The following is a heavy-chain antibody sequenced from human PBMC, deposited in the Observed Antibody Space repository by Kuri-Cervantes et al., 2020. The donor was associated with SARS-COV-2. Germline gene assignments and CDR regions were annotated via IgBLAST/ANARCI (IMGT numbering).Heavy chain of an antibody. CDR2: IKQDGSEK. Sequence: GGSLRLSCAASGFTFSSYWMSWVRQAPGKGLEWVANIKQDGSEKYYVDSVKGRFTISRDNAKNSLYLQMNSLRGDDTAVYYCARVAGEGPIYYYYMDVWGKGTTVTVSS. J-gene: IGHJ6*03. D-gene: IGHD2-21*01. CDR1: GFTFSSYW. CDR3: ARVAGEGPIYYYYMDV. V-gene: IGHV3-7*04.